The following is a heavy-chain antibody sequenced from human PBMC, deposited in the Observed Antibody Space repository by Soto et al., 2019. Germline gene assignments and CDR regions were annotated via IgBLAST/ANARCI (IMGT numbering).Heavy chain of an antibody. D-gene: IGHD4-17*01. CDR3: ARDLSVTTGAMDV. V-gene: IGHV3-23*01. Sequence: GGSLRLSCAASGFTFSNYAMAWVRQAPGKGLEWVSVISDSGGTTHYADSVKGRFTISRDNSKNTLDLQMNSLRAEETAVYYCARDLSVTTGAMDVWGQGTTVTVSS. CDR2: ISDSGGTT. J-gene: IGHJ6*02. CDR1: GFTFSNYA.